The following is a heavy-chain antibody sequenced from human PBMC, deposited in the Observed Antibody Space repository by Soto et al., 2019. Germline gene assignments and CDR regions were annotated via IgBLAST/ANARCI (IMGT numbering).Heavy chain of an antibody. CDR3: AKSWPPYTQKAGMDV. CDR2: ISGSGGST. Sequence: GGSLRLSCAASGFTFSSYAMSWVRQAPGKGLEWVSDISGSGGSTYYADSVKGRLTSSRDNSKNTLYLQMNSLRAEDTAVYYGAKSWPPYTQKAGMDVWGQGTTVTVSS. J-gene: IGHJ6*02. CDR1: GFTFSSYA. V-gene: IGHV3-23*01. D-gene: IGHD4-4*01.